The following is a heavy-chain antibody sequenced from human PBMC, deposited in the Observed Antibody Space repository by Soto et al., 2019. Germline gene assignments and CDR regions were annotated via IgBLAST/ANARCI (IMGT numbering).Heavy chain of an antibody. CDR1: GDSVSSNSAA. CDR2: TYYRSKWYN. CDR3: ASQRETASYGDGRNWFDP. Sequence: PSQTLSLTCAISGDSVSSNSAAWNWIRQSPSRGLEWLGRTYYRSKWYNDYAVSVKSRITINPDTSKNQFSLQLNSVTPEDTAVYYCASQRETASYGDGRNWFDPWGQGTLVTVS. D-gene: IGHD4-17*01. V-gene: IGHV6-1*01. J-gene: IGHJ5*02.